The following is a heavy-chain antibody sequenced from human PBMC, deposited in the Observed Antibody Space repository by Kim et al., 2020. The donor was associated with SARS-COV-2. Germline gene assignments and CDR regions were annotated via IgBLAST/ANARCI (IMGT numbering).Heavy chain of an antibody. CDR3: ASLYCSSTSCPFDY. V-gene: IGHV4-59*13. CDR2: IYYSGST. Sequence: SETLSLTCTVSGGSISSYYWSWIRQPPGKGLEWIGYIYYSGSTNYNPSLKSRVTISVDTSKNQFSLKLSSVTAADTAVYYCASLYCSSTSCPFDYWGQGTLVTVSS. D-gene: IGHD2-2*01. CDR1: GGSISSYY. J-gene: IGHJ4*02.